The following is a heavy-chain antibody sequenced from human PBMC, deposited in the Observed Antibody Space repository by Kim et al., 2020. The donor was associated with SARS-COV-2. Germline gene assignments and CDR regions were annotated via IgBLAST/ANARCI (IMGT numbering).Heavy chain of an antibody. CDR1: GYSFTSYW. Sequence: GESLKISCKGSGYSFTSYWIGWVRQMLGKGLEWMGIIYPGDSDTRYSPSFQGQVTTTADKSISTAYLQWSSLKASDTAMYYCARLSSYYEFWSGPGYYYYMDVCGKGTTVTVSS. J-gene: IGHJ6*03. CDR2: IYPGDSDT. CDR3: ARLSSYYEFWSGPGYYYYMDV. D-gene: IGHD3-3*01. V-gene: IGHV5-51*01.